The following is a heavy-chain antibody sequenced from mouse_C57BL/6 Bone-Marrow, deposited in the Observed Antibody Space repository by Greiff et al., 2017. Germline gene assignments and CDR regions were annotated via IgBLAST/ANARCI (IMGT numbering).Heavy chain of an antibody. Sequence: QVQLQQSGAELARPGASVKLSCKASGYTFTSYGISWVKQRTGQGLEWIGEIYPRSGNTYYNEKFKGKATLTADKSSSTAYRELRSLTSEDSAVYFCARGQLRLRPFFAYWGQGTLVTVSA. CDR2: IYPRSGNT. CDR1: GYTFTSYG. CDR3: ARGQLRLRPFFAY. J-gene: IGHJ3*01. V-gene: IGHV1-81*01. D-gene: IGHD3-2*02.